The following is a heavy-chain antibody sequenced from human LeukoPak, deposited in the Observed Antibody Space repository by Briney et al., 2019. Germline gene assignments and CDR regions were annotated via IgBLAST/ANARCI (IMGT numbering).Heavy chain of an antibody. Sequence: PSQTLSLTCTVSGGSISSGSYYWSWIRQPAGKGLEWIGRIYTSGSTNYNPSLKSRVTMSVDTSKNQFSLKLSSVTAADTAVYYCARDNPNPKPISVVPAAPYGLYMDVWGKGTTVTVSS. CDR1: GGSISSGSYY. V-gene: IGHV4-61*02. J-gene: IGHJ6*03. CDR2: IYTSGST. D-gene: IGHD2-2*01. CDR3: ARDNPNPKPISVVPAAPYGLYMDV.